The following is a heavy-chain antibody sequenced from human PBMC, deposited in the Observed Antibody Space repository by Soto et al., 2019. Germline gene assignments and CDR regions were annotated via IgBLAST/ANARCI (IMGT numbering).Heavy chain of an antibody. V-gene: IGHV3-23*01. CDR3: ARDPRQYYFDF. CDR2: IGGSGAGT. Sequence: GGSLRLSCAASGLTFVSYGMSWVRQAPGKGLEWVSVIGGSGAGTYYADSVKGRFTISRDNAKNSLYLQMNSLRAEDTAVYYCARDPRQYYFDFWGQGTLVTVSS. J-gene: IGHJ4*02. CDR1: GLTFVSYG.